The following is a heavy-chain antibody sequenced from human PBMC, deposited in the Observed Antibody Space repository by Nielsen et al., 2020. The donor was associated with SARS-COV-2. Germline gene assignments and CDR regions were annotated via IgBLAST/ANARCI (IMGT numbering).Heavy chain of an antibody. V-gene: IGHV3-7*05. CDR2: IKQDGSEK. Sequence: GESLKISCGASGFTISSYWMSWVRQAPGKGLEWVANIKQDGSEKYYVDSVKGRFTISRDNAKNSLYLQMNSLRAEDTAVYYCASGPYSSSWYDYWGQGTLVTVSS. J-gene: IGHJ4*02. D-gene: IGHD6-13*01. CDR1: GFTISSYW. CDR3: ASGPYSSSWYDY.